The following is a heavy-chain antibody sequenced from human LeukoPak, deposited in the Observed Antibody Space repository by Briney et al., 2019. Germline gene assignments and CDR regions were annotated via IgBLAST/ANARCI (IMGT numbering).Heavy chain of an antibody. CDR2: IYPGDSDT. CDR3: ARGIPSGWRYFDY. D-gene: IGHD6-19*01. V-gene: IGHV5-51*01. CDR1: GYSFATYW. J-gene: IGHJ4*02. Sequence: RGESLKISCKGSGYSFATYWIGWVRQMPGKGLEWMGIIYPGDSDTRYSPSFQGQVTISADKSITTAYLQWGSLKASDTAIYYCARGIPSGWRYFDYWGQGTLVTVSS.